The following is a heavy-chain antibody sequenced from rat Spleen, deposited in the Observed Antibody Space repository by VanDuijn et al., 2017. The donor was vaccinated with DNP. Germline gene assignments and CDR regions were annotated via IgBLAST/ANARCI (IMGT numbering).Heavy chain of an antibody. D-gene: IGHD1-12*03. CDR3: ARGNDGYFPNWYFDF. Sequence: EVQLQESGPGLVKPSQSLSLTCSVTGYSISSSYRWSWIRKFPGNKLEWIGHIKYSGITSYNPSLTSRISITRDTSKNQFFLQLNSVTSEDTATYYCARGNDGYFPNWYFDFWGPGTMVTVSS. CDR2: IKYSGIT. V-gene: IGHV3-1*01. J-gene: IGHJ1*01. CDR1: GYSISSSY.